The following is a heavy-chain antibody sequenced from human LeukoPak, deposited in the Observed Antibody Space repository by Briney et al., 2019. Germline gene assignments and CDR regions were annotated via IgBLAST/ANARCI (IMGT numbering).Heavy chain of an antibody. CDR1: GFTFSSYA. Sequence: GGSLRLSCSASGFTFSSYAMSWVRQAPGKGLEGVPVSVIGGSGGTSGDSTYYAASVKGRFTISRDDSNNTLYLQMNNLRVEDTAVYYCAKHRSGIAASGSNYWGQGTLVSVSS. D-gene: IGHD6-13*01. J-gene: IGHJ4*02. V-gene: IGHV3-23*01. CDR2: IGGSGGTSGDST. CDR3: AKHRSGIAASGSNY.